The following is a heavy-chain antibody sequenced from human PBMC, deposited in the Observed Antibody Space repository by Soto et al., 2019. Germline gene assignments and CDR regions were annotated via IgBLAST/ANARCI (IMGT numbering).Heavy chain of an antibody. Sequence: SSETLSLTCTVSAASSSKYYWTWIRQPPGKGLEWIGYIYFNGNTKYNPSLEGRLTISIDTSKKEFSLKLTSVTAADAAVYYCASVTFGGIVLAHWGQGTLVTVSS. D-gene: IGHD3-16*01. J-gene: IGHJ4*02. CDR1: AASSSKYY. CDR2: IYFNGNT. V-gene: IGHV4-59*01. CDR3: ASVTFGGIVLAH.